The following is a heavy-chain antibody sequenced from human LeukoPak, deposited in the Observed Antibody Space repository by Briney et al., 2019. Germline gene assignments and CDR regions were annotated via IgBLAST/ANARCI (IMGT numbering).Heavy chain of an antibody. Sequence: GGSLRLSCAASGFTFSSYAMHWVRQAPGKGLEWVAVIWYDGSNKYYADSVKGRFTISRDNSKNTLYLQMNSLRAEDTAVYYCARDSGSYTSYFDYWGQGTLVTVSS. V-gene: IGHV3-33*08. CDR2: IWYDGSNK. CDR3: ARDSGSYTSYFDY. J-gene: IGHJ4*02. D-gene: IGHD1-26*01. CDR1: GFTFSSYA.